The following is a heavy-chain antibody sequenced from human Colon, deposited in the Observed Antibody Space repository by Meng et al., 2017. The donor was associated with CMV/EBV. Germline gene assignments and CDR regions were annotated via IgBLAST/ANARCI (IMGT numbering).Heavy chain of an antibody. CDR2: ISYTGNT. CDR3: ARGYGSGYYGRRFDP. V-gene: IGHV4-30-4*01. Sequence: SGDSISSADYFWSWIRQPPGKGLEWIGDISYTGNTNYNPSLKSRLTMSLDTSKNQFSMRLTSMTAADTALYYCARGYGSGYYGRRFDPWGRGTLVTVSS. D-gene: IGHD3-10*01. J-gene: IGHJ5*02. CDR1: GDSISSADYF.